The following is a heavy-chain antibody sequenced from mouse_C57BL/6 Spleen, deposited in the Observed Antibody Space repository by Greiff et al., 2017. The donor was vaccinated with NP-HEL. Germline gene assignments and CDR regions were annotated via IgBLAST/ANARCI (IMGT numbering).Heavy chain of an antibody. V-gene: IGHV1-69*01. J-gene: IGHJ2*01. CDR1: GYTFTSYW. Sequence: VQLQQPGAELVMPGASVKLSCKASGYTFTSYWMHWVKQRPGQGLEWIGEIDPSDSYTNYNQKFKGKSTLTVDKSSSTAYMQLSSLTSEDSAVYYGAILYYGSSYYFDYWGQGTTLTVSS. CDR3: AILYYGSSYYFDY. D-gene: IGHD1-1*01. CDR2: IDPSDSYT.